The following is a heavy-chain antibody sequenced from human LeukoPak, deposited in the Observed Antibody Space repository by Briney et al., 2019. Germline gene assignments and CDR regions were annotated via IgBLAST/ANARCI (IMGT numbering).Heavy chain of an antibody. CDR3: ARAGPYDAFDI. D-gene: IGHD1-14*01. V-gene: IGHV3-53*04. CDR2: IYSGGST. J-gene: IGHJ3*02. Sequence: GGSLRLSCAASGFSVNSNYMSWVPQAPGKGLEWVLVIYSGGSTYYADSVKGRFTISRHISKNTLYLQMNSLRAEDTAVYYCARAGPYDAFDIWGQGTMVTVSS. CDR1: GFSVNSNY.